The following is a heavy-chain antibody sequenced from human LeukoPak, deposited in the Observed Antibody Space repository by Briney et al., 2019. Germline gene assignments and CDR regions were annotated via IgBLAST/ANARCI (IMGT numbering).Heavy chain of an antibody. D-gene: IGHD1-26*01. CDR2: IYGGGST. V-gene: IGHV3-53*01. Sequence: GSLRLSCAASGFTVSSNYMSWVRQAPGKGLEWVSVIYGGGSTYYADSVKGRFTLSRDNSKNTLYLLMNSLRAEDTAVYYCARDFLGAPDYWGQGTLVTVSS. CDR1: GFTVSSNY. CDR3: ARDFLGAPDY. J-gene: IGHJ4*02.